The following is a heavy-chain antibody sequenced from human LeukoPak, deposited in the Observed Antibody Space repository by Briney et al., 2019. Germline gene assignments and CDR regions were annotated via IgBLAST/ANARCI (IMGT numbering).Heavy chain of an antibody. D-gene: IGHD6-19*01. CDR1: GYSISSGYY. CDR2: IYYSGST. CDR3: ASQKSEQWLPDWGLDLTRATPYYFVY. Sequence: SETLSLTCAVYGYSISSGYYWGWIRQPPGKGLERIGSIYYSGSTYYNPSLKSRVTISVDTSKNQFSLKLSSVTAADTAVYYCASQKSEQWLPDWGLDLTRATPYYFVYWGQRTLVTVSS. J-gene: IGHJ4*02. V-gene: IGHV4-38-2*01.